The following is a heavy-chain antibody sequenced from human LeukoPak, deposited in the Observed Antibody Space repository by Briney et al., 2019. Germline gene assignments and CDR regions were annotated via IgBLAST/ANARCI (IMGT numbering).Heavy chain of an antibody. V-gene: IGHV3-23*01. J-gene: IGHJ4*02. CDR1: GFTFSSYT. Sequence: GGSLRLSCAASGFTFSSYTMNWVRQAPGKGLEWVSAISGSGGSTYYADSVKGRFTISRDNSKNTLYLQMNSLRAEDTAVYYCAKVLAYGGYYFDYWGQGTLVTVSS. CDR3: AKVLAYGGYYFDY. CDR2: ISGSGGST. D-gene: IGHD2-15*01.